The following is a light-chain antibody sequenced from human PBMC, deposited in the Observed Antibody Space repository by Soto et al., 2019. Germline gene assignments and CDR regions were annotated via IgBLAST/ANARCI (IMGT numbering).Light chain of an antibody. Sequence: QMTQSPSSLSASVGEKIIITCRASRDVGSDVSWYQQKPGQAPKLLIYAASNLYTGVPSRFSGSRSGAEFTLTIISLQPEDFASYSCLQHYGDSWTFGQGTKVEIE. CDR1: RDVGSD. CDR2: AAS. V-gene: IGKV1-6*01. CDR3: LQHYGDSWT. J-gene: IGKJ1*01.